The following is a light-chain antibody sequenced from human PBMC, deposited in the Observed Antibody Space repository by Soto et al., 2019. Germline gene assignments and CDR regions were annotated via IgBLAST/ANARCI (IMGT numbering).Light chain of an antibody. CDR3: SSYTSSSTLPGV. J-gene: IGLJ1*01. CDR2: DVS. Sequence: QSALTQPASVSGSPGQSITISCPGTSSDVGGYNYVSWYQQHPGKAPKLMIYDVSNRPSGVSNRFSGSKSGNTASLTISGLQAEDEADYYCSSYTSSSTLPGVFGTGTKVTVL. V-gene: IGLV2-14*01. CDR1: SSDVGGYNY.